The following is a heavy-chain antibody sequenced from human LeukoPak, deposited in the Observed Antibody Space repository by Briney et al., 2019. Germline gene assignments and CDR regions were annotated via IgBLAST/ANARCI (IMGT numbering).Heavy chain of an antibody. D-gene: IGHD2-2*01. CDR2: IWYDGSNK. CDR3: ARSPGVPAPGDGMDV. CDR1: GFTFSSYG. V-gene: IGHV3-33*01. Sequence: PGGSLRLSCAASGFTFSSYGMHWVRQAPGKGLEWVVVIWYDGSNKYYADSVKGRFTISRDNSKNTLYLQMNSLRAEDTAVYYCARSPGVPAPGDGMDVWGQGTTVTVSS. J-gene: IGHJ6*02.